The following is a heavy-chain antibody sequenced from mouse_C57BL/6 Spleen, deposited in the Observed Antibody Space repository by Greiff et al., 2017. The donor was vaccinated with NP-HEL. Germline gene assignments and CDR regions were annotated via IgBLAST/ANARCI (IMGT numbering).Heavy chain of an antibody. CDR1: GYTFTSYW. CDR3: AYYYGSSYWYFDV. V-gene: IGHV1-64*01. J-gene: IGHJ1*03. Sequence: QVQLQQPGAELVKPGASVKLSCKASGYTFTSYWMHWVKQRPGQGLEWIGMIHPNSGSTNYNEKFKSKATLTVDKSSSIAYMQLSSLTSEDSAVYYCAYYYGSSYWYFDVWGTGTTVTVSS. CDR2: IHPNSGST. D-gene: IGHD1-1*01.